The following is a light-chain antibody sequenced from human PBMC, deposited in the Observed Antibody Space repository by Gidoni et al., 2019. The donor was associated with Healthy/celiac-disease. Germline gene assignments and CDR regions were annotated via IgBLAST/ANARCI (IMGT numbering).Light chain of an antibody. CDR2: AAS. V-gene: IGKV3-15*01. J-gene: IGKJ4*01. CDR1: QSVSSN. Sequence: VTQPPPTLSVSPGERATLSCRASQSVSSNLAWYQQKPGQAPRLLIYAASTRASGIPARFSGSGSGTEFTLTIRSLQSEDFALYYCQHYNNWPLTFGGXTKVEIK. CDR3: QHYNNWPLT.